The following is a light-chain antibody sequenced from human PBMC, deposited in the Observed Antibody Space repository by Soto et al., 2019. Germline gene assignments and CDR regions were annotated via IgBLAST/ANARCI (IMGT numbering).Light chain of an antibody. J-gene: IGKJ4*01. CDR1: QSVDRY. CDR2: DAS. V-gene: IGKV3-11*01. Sequence: ETVLTQSPATLSLSPGERATLSCRASQSVDRYLVWYQQKPGQAPRLLIYDASNRATGIPARFSGSGSGTDFTLTISSLEPEDFAVYYCQQRRNWPPLTFGGGTKVEIK. CDR3: QQRRNWPPLT.